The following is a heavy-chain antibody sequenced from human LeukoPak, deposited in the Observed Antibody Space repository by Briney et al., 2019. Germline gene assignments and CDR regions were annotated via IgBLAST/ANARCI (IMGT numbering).Heavy chain of an antibody. J-gene: IGHJ3*02. D-gene: IGHD2-15*01. CDR1: GFTFSSYA. CDR2: ISGSGGTT. CDR3: ARASRWHLILDI. Sequence: GGSLRLSCAASGFTFSSYAMSWVRQAPGKGLEWVSAISGSGGTTYYADSVKGRFTISRDKSKNTMFLEMDSLRAEDTAVYYCARASRWHLILDIWGQGTMVTVSS. V-gene: IGHV3-23*01.